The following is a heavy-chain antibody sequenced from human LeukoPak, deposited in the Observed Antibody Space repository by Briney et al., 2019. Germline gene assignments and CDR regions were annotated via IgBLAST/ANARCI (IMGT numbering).Heavy chain of an antibody. CDR3: ARGGYSYGWFDY. J-gene: IGHJ4*02. D-gene: IGHD5-18*01. Sequence: ASVKVSCKASGGTFSSYAISWVRQAPGQGLEWMGRIIPIFGTANYAQKFQGRVTITADESTSTAYMELSSLRSEDTAVYYCARGGYSYGWFDYWGQGTLVTVSS. V-gene: IGHV1-69*15. CDR2: IIPIFGTA. CDR1: GGTFSSYA.